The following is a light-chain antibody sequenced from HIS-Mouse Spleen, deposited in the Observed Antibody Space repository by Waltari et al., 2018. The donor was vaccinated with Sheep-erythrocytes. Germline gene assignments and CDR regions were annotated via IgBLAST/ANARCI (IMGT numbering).Light chain of an antibody. V-gene: IGKV1-12*01. CDR2: AAS. CDR1: QCLSSW. J-gene: IGKJ5*01. CDR3: QQDNSFPIT. Sequence: DIQMTQSPSSVSASVGDRVTITCRASQCLSSWLAWYQQKPGKAPKLLSYAASSLQSGVPSRFSSRASGTVFTLTSSSLQPEDFATYYCQQDNSFPITFGQGTRLEIK.